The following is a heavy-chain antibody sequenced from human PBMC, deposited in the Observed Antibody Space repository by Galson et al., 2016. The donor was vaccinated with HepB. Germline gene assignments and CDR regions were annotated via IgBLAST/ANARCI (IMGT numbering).Heavy chain of an antibody. Sequence: SVKVSCKASGYPFSSFDINWVRQATGQGLEWMGWMNTINGKTGYAQKFQGRVTMTRDTSITTAYMELTNLTLEDTAIYYCAREAGRVVEIDNWGQGTLVSVSS. V-gene: IGHV1-8*01. CDR2: MNTINGKT. J-gene: IGHJ4*02. CDR3: AREAGRVVEIDN. CDR1: GYPFSSFD. D-gene: IGHD5-24*01.